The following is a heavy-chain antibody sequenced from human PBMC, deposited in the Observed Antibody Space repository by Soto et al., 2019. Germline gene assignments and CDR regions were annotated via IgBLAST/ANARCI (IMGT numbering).Heavy chain of an antibody. D-gene: IGHD1-26*01. J-gene: IGHJ5*02. Sequence: GGSLRLSCAASGFTFSSYGMHWVRQAPGKGLEWVSVIYSGGSTYYADSVKGRFTISRDNAKNSLYLQMNSLRDEDTAVYYCAREGGNLNWFDPWGQGTLVTVSS. CDR2: IYSGGST. V-gene: IGHV3-NL1*01. CDR1: GFTFSSYG. CDR3: AREGGNLNWFDP.